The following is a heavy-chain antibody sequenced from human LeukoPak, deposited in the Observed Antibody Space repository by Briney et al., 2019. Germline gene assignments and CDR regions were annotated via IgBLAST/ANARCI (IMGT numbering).Heavy chain of an antibody. CDR3: ARDPFWSGYFDFDY. J-gene: IGHJ4*02. V-gene: IGHV3-7*01. CDR1: GFTFSDYY. Sequence: GGSLRLSCAASGFTFSDYYMSWVRQAPGKGLEWVANIEQDGTEKYVDSVKGRFTISRDNAKNSLYLQMNSLRAEDTAVYYCARDPFWSGYFDFDYWGQGTLVTVS. CDR2: IEQDGTEK. D-gene: IGHD3-3*01.